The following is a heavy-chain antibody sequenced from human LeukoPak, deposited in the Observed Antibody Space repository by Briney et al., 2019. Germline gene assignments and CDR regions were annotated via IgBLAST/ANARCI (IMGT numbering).Heavy chain of an antibody. CDR3: ARAQTGSTYGYRY. CDR1: GITFSNYN. Sequence: GGSLRLSCAASGITFSNYNINWVRQAPGKGLEWVSYISTTSSTIYYADSVKGRFTISRDNAKNSLYLQMNSLRAEDTAVYYCARAQTGSTYGYRYWGQGTLVTVSS. CDR2: ISTTSSTI. J-gene: IGHJ4*02. V-gene: IGHV3-48*01. D-gene: IGHD5-18*01.